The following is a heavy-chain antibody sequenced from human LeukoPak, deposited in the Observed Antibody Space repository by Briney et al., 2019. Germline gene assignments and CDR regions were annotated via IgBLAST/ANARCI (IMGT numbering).Heavy chain of an antibody. J-gene: IGHJ5*02. D-gene: IGHD6-13*01. CDR1: GDSINSGGYF. CDR3: ARGSGYSSSGFWYNWFDP. Sequence: SQTLSLTCTVSGDSINSGGYFWSWIRQHPGKGLEWIGYIYYSGSTYYNPSLKSRVTISVDTSKNQFSLKLSSVTAADTAVYYCARGSGYSSSGFWYNWFDPWGQGTLVTVSS. V-gene: IGHV4-31*03. CDR2: IYYSGST.